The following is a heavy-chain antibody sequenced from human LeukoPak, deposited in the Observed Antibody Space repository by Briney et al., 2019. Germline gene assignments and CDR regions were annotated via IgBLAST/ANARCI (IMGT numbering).Heavy chain of an antibody. D-gene: IGHD3-10*01. Sequence: PSETLSLTCTVSGGSISSYYWSWIRQPAGKGLEWIGRIYTSGSTNYNPSLKSRVTMSVDTSKNQFSLKLSSVTAADTAVYYCARDSYYYGSGSYIDYWGRGTLVTVSS. CDR2: IYTSGST. J-gene: IGHJ4*02. CDR3: ARDSYYYGSGSYIDY. V-gene: IGHV4-4*07. CDR1: GGSISSYY.